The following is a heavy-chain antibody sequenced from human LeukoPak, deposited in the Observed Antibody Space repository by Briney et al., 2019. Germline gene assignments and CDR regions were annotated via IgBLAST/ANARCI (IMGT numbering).Heavy chain of an antibody. D-gene: IGHD4-17*01. CDR2: FDPEDGET. CDR3: ATDPDDYADYEVAY. V-gene: IGHV1-24*01. CDR1: GYTLTELS. J-gene: IGHJ4*02. Sequence: GASVKVSCKVSGYTLTELSMHWVRQAPGKGLEWMGGFDPEDGETIYAQKFQGRVTMTEDTSTDTAYMELSSLRSEDTAVYYCATDPDDYADYEVAYWGQGTLVTVSS.